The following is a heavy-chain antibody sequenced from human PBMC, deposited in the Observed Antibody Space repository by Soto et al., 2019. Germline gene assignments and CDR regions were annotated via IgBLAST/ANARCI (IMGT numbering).Heavy chain of an antibody. CDR2: IGGSGGST. D-gene: IGHD3-10*01. V-gene: IGHV3-23*01. J-gene: IGHJ4*02. CDR1: GFTFSSYA. CDR3: AKDLGFSAPTAFDY. Sequence: PGGSLRLSCAASGFTFSSYAMSWVRQAPGKGLEWVSGIGGSGGSTYYTDSVKGRFTIARDSSKNTVYLQMNILRAEDTAVYFCAKDLGFSAPTAFDYWGLGTQVTVSS.